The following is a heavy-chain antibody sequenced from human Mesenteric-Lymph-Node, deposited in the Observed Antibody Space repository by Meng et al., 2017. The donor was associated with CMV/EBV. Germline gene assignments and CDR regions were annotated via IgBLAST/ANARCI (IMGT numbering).Heavy chain of an antibody. D-gene: IGHD1-26*01. CDR1: GYSFTNYY. CDR2: TNPTGGNT. V-gene: IGHV1-46*01. J-gene: IGHJ4*02. Sequence: ASVKVSCKASGYSFTNYYLHWVRQAPGQGLEWMGTTNPTGGNTNYAQKFQGRVTMTRDTSTSTVYMELSSLRSEDTAVYYCATSQGGSFTRGDYWGQGTLVTVSS. CDR3: ATSQGGSFTRGDY.